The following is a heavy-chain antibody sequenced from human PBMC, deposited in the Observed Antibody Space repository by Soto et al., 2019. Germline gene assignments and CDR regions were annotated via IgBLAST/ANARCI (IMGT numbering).Heavy chain of an antibody. Sequence: PGESLKISCKCSGDSFTSYLIGLVRQMPGKGLEWMGIIYPGDSDTRYSPSFQGQVTISADKSISTAYLQWSSLKASDTAMYYCARGSARDLIYYYYGMDVWGQGTTVTVSS. D-gene: IGHD2-8*01. J-gene: IGHJ6*02. CDR3: ARGSARDLIYYYYGMDV. CDR2: IYPGDSDT. CDR1: GDSFTSYL. V-gene: IGHV5-51*01.